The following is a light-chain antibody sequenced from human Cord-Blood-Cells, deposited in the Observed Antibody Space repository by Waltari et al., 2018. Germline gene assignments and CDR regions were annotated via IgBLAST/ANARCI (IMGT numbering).Light chain of an antibody. V-gene: IGLV2-11*01. CDR1: SSDAGGYNY. CDR3: CSYAGSYTWV. Sequence: QSALTQPRSVSGSPGQSVTISCTGTSSDAGGYNYDSWYQQHPGKAPKLMIYDVSKRPSGVPDRFSGSKSGNTASLTISGLQAEDEADYYCCSYAGSYTWVFGGGTKLTVL. CDR2: DVS. J-gene: IGLJ3*02.